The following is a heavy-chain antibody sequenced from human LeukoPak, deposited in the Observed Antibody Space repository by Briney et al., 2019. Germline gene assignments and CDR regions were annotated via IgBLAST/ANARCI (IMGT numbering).Heavy chain of an antibody. CDR2: ISSSSSYI. Sequence: PGGSLRLSCAASGFTFSSYGMSWVRQAPGKGLEWVSSISSSSSYIYYADSVKGRLTISRDNAKNSLYLQMNSLRAEDTAVYYCAREVPGQQQQTSFDPWGQGTLVTVSS. D-gene: IGHD6-13*01. CDR3: AREVPGQQQQTSFDP. CDR1: GFTFSSYG. J-gene: IGHJ5*02. V-gene: IGHV3-21*01.